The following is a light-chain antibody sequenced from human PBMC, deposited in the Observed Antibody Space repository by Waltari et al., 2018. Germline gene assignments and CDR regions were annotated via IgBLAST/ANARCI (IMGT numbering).Light chain of an antibody. CDR2: DDS. CDR1: KIGSKS. J-gene: IGLJ2*01. Sequence: SYVLTQPPSVSVAPGKTARITCGGNKIGSKSVHWYQQKPGQAPVLVVYDDSDRPSGNPERFSGSNSGNTATLTISRVEAGDEADYYCQVWDSSSDRVFGGGTKLTVL. V-gene: IGLV3-21*03. CDR3: QVWDSSSDRV.